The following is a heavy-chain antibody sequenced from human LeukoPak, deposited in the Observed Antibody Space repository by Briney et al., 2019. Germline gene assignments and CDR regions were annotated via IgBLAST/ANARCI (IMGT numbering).Heavy chain of an antibody. V-gene: IGHV5-51*01. CDR2: IYPGDSDT. CDR1: GYSFTSYW. Sequence: GESLKISCKGSGYSFTSYWIGWVRQMPGKGLGWMGIIYPGDSDTRYSPSFRGQVTISADKSISTAYLQWSGLKASDTAMYYCASGDPTRNDFWSGYYNYWGQGTLVTVSS. D-gene: IGHD3-3*01. J-gene: IGHJ4*02. CDR3: ASGDPTRNDFWSGYYNY.